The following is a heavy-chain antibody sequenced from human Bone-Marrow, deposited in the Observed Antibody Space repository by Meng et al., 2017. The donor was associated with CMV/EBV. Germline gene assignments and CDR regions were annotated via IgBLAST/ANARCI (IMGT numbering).Heavy chain of an antibody. V-gene: IGHV1-69*05. CDR1: GSTFSSYA. D-gene: IGHD3-10*01. CDR2: IIPIFGTA. CDR3: AREPHRYGSGSPHYYYGMDV. J-gene: IGHJ6*02. Sequence: SVKVSCKASGSTFSSYAISWVRQAPGQGLEWMGGIIPIFGTANYAQKFQGRVTITTDESTSTAYMELSSLRSEDTAVYYCAREPHRYGSGSPHYYYGMDVWGQGTTFTVSS.